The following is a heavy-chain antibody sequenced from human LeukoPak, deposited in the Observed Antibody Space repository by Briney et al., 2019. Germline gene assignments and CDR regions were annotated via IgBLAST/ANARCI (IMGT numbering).Heavy chain of an antibody. V-gene: IGHV1-2*02. D-gene: IGHD1-26*01. J-gene: IGHJ4*02. CDR2: INPNSGDT. Sequence: GASVKVSCKASGYTFTSYDINWVRQATGQGLEWMGWINPNSGDTNYAQNFQGRVTMTRDTSISTAYMELSRLRSDDTAVYYCARVLPSDYWGQGTLVTVSS. CDR3: ARVLPSDY. CDR1: GYTFTSYD.